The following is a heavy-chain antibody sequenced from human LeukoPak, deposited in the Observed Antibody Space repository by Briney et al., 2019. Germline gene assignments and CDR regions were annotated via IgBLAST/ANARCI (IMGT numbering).Heavy chain of an antibody. CDR3: AKDPQDFYGSSGYRPERY. D-gene: IGHD3-22*01. J-gene: IGHJ4*02. CDR1: GFTFSIYW. V-gene: IGHV3-30*18. CDR2: ISYDGTDK. Sequence: GGSLRLSCAASGFTFSIYWMHWVRQAPGKGLEWVTLISYDGTDKYYAASVRGRFTISRDNSKNTLYLQMNSLRPEDTGVYYCAKDPQDFYGSSGYRPERYWGQGTLVTVSS.